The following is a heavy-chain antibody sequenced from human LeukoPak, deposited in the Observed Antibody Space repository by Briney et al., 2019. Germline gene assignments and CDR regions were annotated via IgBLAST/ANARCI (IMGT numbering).Heavy chain of an antibody. CDR3: GAGHPRVDY. J-gene: IGHJ4*02. Sequence: ASVKVSCKASGYTFTNYHISWVRQAPGQGLEWMGWISTNNDGKNYAQSLQGRITMTTDTSTNTAYMELSSLRSDDTAVYYCGAGHPRVDYWGQGTLVTVSS. V-gene: IGHV1-18*01. CDR1: GYTFTNYH. CDR2: ISTNNDGK.